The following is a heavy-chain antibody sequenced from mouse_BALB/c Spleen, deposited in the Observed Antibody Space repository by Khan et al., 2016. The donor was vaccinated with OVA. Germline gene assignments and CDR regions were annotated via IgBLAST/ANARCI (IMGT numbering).Heavy chain of an antibody. J-gene: IGHJ3*01. D-gene: IGHD2-2*01. Sequence: VRLQQSGTVLARPGASVTMSCKASGYSFSSNWMHWVKQRPGQGLEWIGAIYPGNSDTNYNQKFKGKAKLTAVTSASTAYMELSSLRNEDSAVYDCTRWGYWFADWGQGTMVTVSA. CDR3: TRWGYWFAD. CDR2: IYPGNSDT. CDR1: GYSFSSNW. V-gene: IGHV1-5*01.